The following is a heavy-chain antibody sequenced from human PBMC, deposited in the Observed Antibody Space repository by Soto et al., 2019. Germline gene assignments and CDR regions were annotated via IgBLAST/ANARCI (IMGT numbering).Heavy chain of an antibody. J-gene: IGHJ3*02. CDR2: IYWDDDK. CDR3: AHSSPVSDAFDI. CDR1: GFSLRISGVG. V-gene: IGHV2-5*02. Sequence: QITLKESGPTLVKPTQTLTLTCTFSGFSLRISGVGVGWIRQPPGKALEWLALIYWDDDKRYSPSLKSRLTIXKXXSKHQLVITMTNMDPVDTATYFCAHSSPVSDAFDIWGQGTMVTVSS.